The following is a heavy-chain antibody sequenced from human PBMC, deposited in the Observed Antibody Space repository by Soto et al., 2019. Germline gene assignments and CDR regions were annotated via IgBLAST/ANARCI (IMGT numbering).Heavy chain of an antibody. J-gene: IGHJ4*02. D-gene: IGHD3-16*01. CDR2: ISYDGSNR. Sequence: QVQLVESGGGVVQPGKSLRLSCAASGFTFSYYGLHWVRHAPGKGLEWVAGISYDGSNRYYGDSVKGRFSISRDNPNNTMYLQMNSLRDEDTAVYYCAKWGRIPNSSVDYWGQGTLVTVSS. V-gene: IGHV3-30*18. CDR3: AKWGRIPNSSVDY. CDR1: GFTFSYYG.